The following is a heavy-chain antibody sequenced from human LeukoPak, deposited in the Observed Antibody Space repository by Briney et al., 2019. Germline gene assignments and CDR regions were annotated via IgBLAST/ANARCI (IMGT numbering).Heavy chain of an antibody. CDR1: GGTFSSYA. Sequence: SVKVPCKASGGTFSSYAISWVRQAPGQGLEWMGGIIPIFGTANYAQKFQGRVTITADESTSTAYMELSSLRSEDTAVYYCARDSGSGGYWFDPWGQGTLVTVSS. J-gene: IGHJ5*02. CDR3: ARDSGSGGYWFDP. D-gene: IGHD6-19*01. V-gene: IGHV1-69*01. CDR2: IIPIFGTA.